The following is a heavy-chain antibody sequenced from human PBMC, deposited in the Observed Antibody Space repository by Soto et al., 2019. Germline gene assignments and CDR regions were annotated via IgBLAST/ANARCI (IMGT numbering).Heavy chain of an antibody. V-gene: IGHV4-59*01. CDR1: GGSIINYY. Sequence: SETLSLTCTVSGGSIINYYWSWIRQPPGRGLEWIGHIFYSGSTNYNPALKSRVTISVDTSKSQFSLKLSSVTAADTAVYYCAKDSGYNYGYFRWFDPWGQGTLVTVSS. J-gene: IGHJ5*02. D-gene: IGHD5-18*01. CDR2: IFYSGST. CDR3: AKDSGYNYGYFRWFDP.